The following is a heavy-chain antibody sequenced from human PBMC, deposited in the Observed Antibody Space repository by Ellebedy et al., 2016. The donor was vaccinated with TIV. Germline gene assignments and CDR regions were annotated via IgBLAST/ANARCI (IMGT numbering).Heavy chain of an antibody. CDR3: ARDILGSSPDY. Sequence: GESLKISCAASGFIFDDYDMSWVRQAPGKGLKWVSGINWNGTSTGYADSVKGRFTISRDNAKNSLYLQMNSLRAEDTALYYCARDILGSSPDYWGQGTLVTVSS. V-gene: IGHV3-20*04. D-gene: IGHD3-10*01. CDR2: INWNGTST. CDR1: GFIFDDYD. J-gene: IGHJ4*02.